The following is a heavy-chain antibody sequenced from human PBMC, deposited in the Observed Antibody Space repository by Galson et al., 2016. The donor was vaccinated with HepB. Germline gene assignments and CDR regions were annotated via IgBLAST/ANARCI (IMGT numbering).Heavy chain of an antibody. CDR2: THSDGSST. V-gene: IGHV3-74*01. CDR3: VRDGATWHFDC. J-gene: IGHJ2*01. CDR1: GFTFSSYW. Sequence: SLRLSCAASGFTFSSYWMHWVRQAPGKGLVWVSRTHSDGSSTTYADSVKGRFTISRDNAKNTLYLQMNSLTAEDTGLYYCVRDGATWHFDCWGRGTLVTVSS. D-gene: IGHD1-26*01.